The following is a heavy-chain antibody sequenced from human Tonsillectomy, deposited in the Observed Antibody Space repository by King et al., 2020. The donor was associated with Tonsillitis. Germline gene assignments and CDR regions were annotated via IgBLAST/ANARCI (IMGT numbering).Heavy chain of an antibody. J-gene: IGHJ6*02. D-gene: IGHD3-10*01. CDR3: ARLVSPLQVYGSGSVYGMDV. CDR2: IYYSGGH. V-gene: IGHV4-30-4*01. CDR1: GVSISSGDCY. Sequence: VQLQESGPGLVKPSQTLSLTGTVSGVSISSGDCYWSWFLQPPGKSLERIAYIYYSGGHDYNPSLKSRFTMSVDTSKNQFSLKLGSVTAADTAVYYCARLVSPLQVYGSGSVYGMDVWGQGTTVTVSS.